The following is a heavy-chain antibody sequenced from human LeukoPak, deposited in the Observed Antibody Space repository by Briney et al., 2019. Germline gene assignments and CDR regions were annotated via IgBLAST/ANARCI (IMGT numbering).Heavy chain of an antibody. CDR1: GFTFSSYA. J-gene: IGHJ4*02. CDR3: SKGVGATPGTFDY. V-gene: IGHV3-23*01. Sequence: GGSLRLSCSASGFTFSSYAMSWVRQAPGKGLEWVSGIGGSGASTYHAVSVKGRFTISRDNSKNTLYLQMNSLRAEDTAVYYCSKGVGATPGTFDYWGQGTLVTVSS. CDR2: IGGSGAST. D-gene: IGHD1-26*01.